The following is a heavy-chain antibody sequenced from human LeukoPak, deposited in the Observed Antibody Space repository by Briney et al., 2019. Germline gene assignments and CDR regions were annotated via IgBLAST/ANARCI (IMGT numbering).Heavy chain of an antibody. CDR1: GFTFTSSA. CDR2: IVVGSGNT. Sequence: SVKVSCKASGFTFTSSAVQWVRQARGQRLEWIGWIVVGSGNTNYAQKFQERVTITRDMSTSTAYMELSSLRSEDTAVYYCAADPDYDFWSGFSSPSFDPWGQGTLVTVSS. D-gene: IGHD3-3*01. J-gene: IGHJ5*02. CDR3: AADPDYDFWSGFSSPSFDP. V-gene: IGHV1-58*01.